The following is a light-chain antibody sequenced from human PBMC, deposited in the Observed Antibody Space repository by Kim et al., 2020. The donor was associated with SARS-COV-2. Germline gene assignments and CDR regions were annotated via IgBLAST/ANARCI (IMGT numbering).Light chain of an antibody. CDR1: QSFSSTY. Sequence: SPGERATRSCRASQSFSSTYLAWYQQKPGQAPRLLISGASRRATGIPDRFSGSGSGTDFTLTISGLEPEDFAVYYCQQYGSSPPYSFGQGTKLEI. V-gene: IGKV3-20*01. J-gene: IGKJ2*03. CDR2: GAS. CDR3: QQYGSSPPYS.